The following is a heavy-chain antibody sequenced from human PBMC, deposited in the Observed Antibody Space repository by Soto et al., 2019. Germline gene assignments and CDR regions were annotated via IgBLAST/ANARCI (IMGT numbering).Heavy chain of an antibody. CDR2: IYPSGST. Sequence: PSETLSLTCTVSGGSIRSLYWSWIRQPPGKGLEWIGHIYPSGSTDYNPSLKSRVTISSDTSESQFSLKVHSVTPADTAVYYCARGDGYNSAFDIWGRGTMVTVS. J-gene: IGHJ3*02. V-gene: IGHV4-59*01. CDR1: GGSIRSLY. CDR3: ARGDGYNSAFDI. D-gene: IGHD5-12*01.